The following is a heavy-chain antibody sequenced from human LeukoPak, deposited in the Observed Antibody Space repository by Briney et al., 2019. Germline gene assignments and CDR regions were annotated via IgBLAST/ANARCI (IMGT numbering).Heavy chain of an antibody. Sequence: ASVKVSCMASGYTFTSYGISWARQAPGQGLGWMGWISTYNGNTNYAQKFQGRVTMTTDTSTNTAYLDLRSLRSDDTAVYYCARGPCASGYWGQGTLVTVSS. CDR2: ISTYNGNT. J-gene: IGHJ4*02. D-gene: IGHD3-10*01. CDR3: ARGPCASGY. CDR1: GYTFTSYG. V-gene: IGHV1-18*01.